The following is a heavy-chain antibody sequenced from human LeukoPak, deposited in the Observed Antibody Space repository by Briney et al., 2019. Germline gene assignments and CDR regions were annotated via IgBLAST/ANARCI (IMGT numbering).Heavy chain of an antibody. CDR2: ISGSGSDI. V-gene: IGHV3-11*01. J-gene: IGHJ4*02. Sequence: GGSLRLSCAASGFTFSDYYMSWIRQAPGKGLECLSYISGSGSDINYVDSVKGRFTVSRDNAKNSLYLQMNSLRAEDTAVYYCVKTARHRDYWGQGTLVTVSS. CDR1: GFTFSDYY. CDR3: VKTARHRDY.